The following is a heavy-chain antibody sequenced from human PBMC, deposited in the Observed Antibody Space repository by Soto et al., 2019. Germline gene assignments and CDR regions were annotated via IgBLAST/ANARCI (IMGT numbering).Heavy chain of an antibody. Sequence: DSVKVSCKASGYTFTGYYMHWVRQAPGQGLEWMGWINPNSGGTNYAQKFQGWVTMTRDTSISTAYMELSRLRSDDTAVYYCARGPNCSGGSCSLIAGPWGQGTLVTVSS. CDR3: ARGPNCSGGSCSLIAGP. CDR1: GYTFTGYY. J-gene: IGHJ5*02. V-gene: IGHV1-2*04. CDR2: INPNSGGT. D-gene: IGHD2-15*01.